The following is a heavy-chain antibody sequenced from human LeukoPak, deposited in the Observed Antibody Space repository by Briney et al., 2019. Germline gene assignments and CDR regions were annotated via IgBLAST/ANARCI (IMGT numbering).Heavy chain of an antibody. CDR3: AKDHYVLLWFGELGADYGMDV. CDR1: GFTFSSYG. J-gene: IGHJ6*02. CDR2: ISYDGSNK. Sequence: GRSLRLSCAASGFTFSSYGMHWVRQAPGKGLEWVAVISYDGSNKYYADSVKGRFTISRDNSKNTLYLQMNSLRAEDTAVYYCAKDHYVLLWFGELGADYGMDVWGQGTTVTVSS. D-gene: IGHD3-10*01. V-gene: IGHV3-30*18.